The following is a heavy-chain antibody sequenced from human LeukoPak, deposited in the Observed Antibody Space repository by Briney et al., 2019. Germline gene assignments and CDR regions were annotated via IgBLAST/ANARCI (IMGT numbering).Heavy chain of an antibody. CDR1: GFTFSSYE. Sequence: GGSLRLSCAASGFTFSSYEMNWVRRAPGKGLEWVSYISSSGSTIYYADSVKGRFTISRDNAKNSLYLQMNSLRAEDTAVYYCARDGVVPAADFDYWGQGTLVTVSS. J-gene: IGHJ4*02. CDR3: ARDGVVPAADFDY. D-gene: IGHD2-2*01. CDR2: ISSSGSTI. V-gene: IGHV3-48*03.